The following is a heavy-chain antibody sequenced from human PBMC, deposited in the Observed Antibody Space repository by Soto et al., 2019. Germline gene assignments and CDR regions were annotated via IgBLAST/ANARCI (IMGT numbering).Heavy chain of an antibody. CDR2: IYYSGST. CDR1: GGSISSADYY. J-gene: IGHJ3*02. D-gene: IGHD2-15*01. CDR3: ARAATGWGNAFDI. Sequence: TLSLTCIVSGGSISSADYYWSWVRQPPGKGLEWIGYIYYSGSTYYNPSLKSRLTISVDTSKNQFSLKLSSVTAADTAVYYCARAATGWGNAFDIWGQGTMVTVSS. V-gene: IGHV4-30-4*01.